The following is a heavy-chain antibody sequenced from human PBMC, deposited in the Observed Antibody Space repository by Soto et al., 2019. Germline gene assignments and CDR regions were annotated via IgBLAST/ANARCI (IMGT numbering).Heavy chain of an antibody. CDR3: AREYSSSPNWFDP. V-gene: IGHV4-31*03. CDR1: GGSISSGGYY. D-gene: IGHD6-6*01. Sequence: PSETLSLTCTVSGGSISSGGYYWSWIRQHPGKGLEWIGYIYYSGSTYYNPSLKSRVTISVDTSKNQFSLKLSSVTAADTAVYYCAREYSSSPNWFDPWGQGTLVTVSS. CDR2: IYYSGST. J-gene: IGHJ5*02.